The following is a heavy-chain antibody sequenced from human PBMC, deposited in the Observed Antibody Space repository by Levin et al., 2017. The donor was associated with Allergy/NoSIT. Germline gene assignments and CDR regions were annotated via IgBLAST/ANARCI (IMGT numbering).Heavy chain of an antibody. CDR3: VRDSLPYCGGDCYRFHY. Sequence: GGSLRLSCAASGFTFSSYSMNWVRQAPGKGLEWVSYIISSSSTIYYADSVKGRFTISRDNAKNSLYLQMNSLRAEDTAVYFCVRDSLPYCGGDCYRFHYWGQGTLVTVSS. CDR1: GFTFSSYS. D-gene: IGHD2-21*02. J-gene: IGHJ4*02. V-gene: IGHV3-48*04. CDR2: IISSSSTI.